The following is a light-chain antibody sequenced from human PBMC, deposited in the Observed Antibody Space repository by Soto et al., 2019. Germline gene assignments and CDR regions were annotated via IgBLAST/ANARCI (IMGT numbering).Light chain of an antibody. CDR1: QSISSY. CDR2: AAS. Sequence: DIQMTQSPSSLSASVGDRDTSTCRASQSISSYLNWYQQKPGKAPKLLIYAASSLQSVVPSRFSGSGAGTDFTLTISSLQPEDFATYYCQQSYSTPYTVGQGTKLEIK. V-gene: IGKV1-39*01. CDR3: QQSYSTPYT. J-gene: IGKJ2*01.